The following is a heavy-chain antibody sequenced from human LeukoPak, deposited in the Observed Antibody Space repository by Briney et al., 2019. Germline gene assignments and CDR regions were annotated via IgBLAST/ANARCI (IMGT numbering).Heavy chain of an antibody. CDR2: ISGSGGST. D-gene: IGHD6-6*01. V-gene: IGHV3-23*01. CDR3: AKRVDYSSSSGGYFDY. J-gene: IGHJ4*02. Sequence: PGGSLRLSCAASGFTFSSYAMSWVRQAPGKGLEWVSAISGSGGSTYYADSVKGRFTISRDNSKNTLYLQMNSLRAEDTAVYYCAKRVDYSSSSGGYFDYWGQGTLVTVSS. CDR1: GFTFSSYA.